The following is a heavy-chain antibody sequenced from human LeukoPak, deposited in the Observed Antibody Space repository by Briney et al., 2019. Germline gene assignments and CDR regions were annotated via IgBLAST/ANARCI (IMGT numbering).Heavy chain of an antibody. CDR2: ISSNGGST. CDR1: GFTFSSYA. J-gene: IGHJ3*02. CDR3: ARDRWELRNAFDI. Sequence: PGGSLRLSSPASGFTFSSYAMHWVRQAPGKGLEYVSAISSNGGSTYYANSVKGRFTISRDNSKNTLYLQMGSLRAEDMAVYYCARDRWELRNAFDIWGQGTMVTVSS. V-gene: IGHV3-64*01. D-gene: IGHD1-26*01.